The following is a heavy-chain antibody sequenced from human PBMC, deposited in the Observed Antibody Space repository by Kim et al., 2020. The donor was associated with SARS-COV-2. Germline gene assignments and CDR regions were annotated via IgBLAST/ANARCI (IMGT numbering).Heavy chain of an antibody. J-gene: IGHJ4*02. D-gene: IGHD3-10*01. CDR3: ARQQEWFGELYDY. Sequence: YSPALKSRVTMSVDTSKNQFSRRLSSVTAADTAVYYCARQQEWFGELYDYWGQGTLVTVSS. V-gene: IGHV4-34*01.